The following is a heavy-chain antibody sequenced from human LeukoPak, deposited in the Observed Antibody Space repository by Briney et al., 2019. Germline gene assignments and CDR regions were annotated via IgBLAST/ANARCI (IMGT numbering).Heavy chain of an antibody. D-gene: IGHD1-26*01. CDR3: ANSMGATLDY. Sequence: GGSLRLSCAASGFTFSNAWMSWVRQAPGKGLEWVAFIRYDGSNKYYADSVKGRFTISRDNSKNTLYLQMNSLRAEDTAVYYCANSMGATLDYWGQGTLVTVSS. CDR2: IRYDGSNK. CDR1: GFTFSNAW. V-gene: IGHV3-30*02. J-gene: IGHJ4*02.